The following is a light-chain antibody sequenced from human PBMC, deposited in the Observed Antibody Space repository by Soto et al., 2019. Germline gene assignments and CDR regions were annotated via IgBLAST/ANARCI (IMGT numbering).Light chain of an antibody. V-gene: IGKV1-39*01. Sequence: DIQMTQSPSSLSASVGDRVTITCRASRSISSYLNWYQQKPGKAPKLLIYAASSLQSGVPSRFSGSGSGTDFTLTISSLQPEDFATYYCLQYNAFPVTFGQGTKVDIK. CDR1: RSISSY. CDR2: AAS. J-gene: IGKJ1*01. CDR3: LQYNAFPVT.